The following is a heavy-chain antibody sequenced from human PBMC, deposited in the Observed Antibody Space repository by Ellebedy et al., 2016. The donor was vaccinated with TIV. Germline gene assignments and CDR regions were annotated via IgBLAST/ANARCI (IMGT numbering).Heavy chain of an antibody. CDR3: ARHGLNDDYFDY. D-gene: IGHD1-1*01. J-gene: IGHJ4*02. Sequence: GSLRLSCTVSGGSIGRYRWNWLRQPPGKGLEYIAYIYYSGITDYNPSLRGRVILSVDTSKNQFSLNLSSVTAADTAIYYCARHGLNDDYFDYWGQGTLVTVSS. V-gene: IGHV4-59*08. CDR1: GGSIGRYR. CDR2: IYYSGIT.